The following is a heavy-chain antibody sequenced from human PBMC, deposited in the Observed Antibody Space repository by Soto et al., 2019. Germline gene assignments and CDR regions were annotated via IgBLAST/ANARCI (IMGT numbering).Heavy chain of an antibody. Sequence: SETLSLTCAVSGVSISSGNWWTWVRQTPQRGLEYIGEIFHDGTANYYPSFERRVAISVDTSKNQFSLKLTSVTAADTAIYFCARLVYATRLNYMYFDFWGQGALVTVSS. V-gene: IGHV4-4*02. D-gene: IGHD2-8*01. CDR2: IFHDGTA. J-gene: IGHJ4*02. CDR1: GVSISSGNW. CDR3: ARLVYATRLNYMYFDF.